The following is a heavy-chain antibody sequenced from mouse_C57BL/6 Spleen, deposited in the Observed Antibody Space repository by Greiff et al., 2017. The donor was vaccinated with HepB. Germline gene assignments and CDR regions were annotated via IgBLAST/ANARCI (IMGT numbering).Heavy chain of an antibody. Sequence: QVQLQQPGAELVRPGSSVKLSCKASGYTFTSYWMHWVKQRPIQGLEWIGNIDPSDSETHYNQKFKDKATLTVDKSSSTAYMQLSSLTSEDSAVYYCSTGHSHYYGRIYVDYYARDYWGQGTSVTVSS. CDR1: GYTFTSYW. D-gene: IGHD1-1*01. CDR2: IDPSDSET. CDR3: STGHSHYYGRIYVDYYARDY. V-gene: IGHV1-52*01. J-gene: IGHJ4*01.